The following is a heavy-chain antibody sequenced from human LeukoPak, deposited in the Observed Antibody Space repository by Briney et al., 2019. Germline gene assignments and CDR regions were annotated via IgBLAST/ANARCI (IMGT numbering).Heavy chain of an antibody. V-gene: IGHV3-23*01. Sequence: GGSLRLSCAASGFTFSSYSMNWVRQAPGKGLEWVSAISGSGGSTYYADSVKGRFTISRDNSKNTLYLQMNSLRAEDTAVYYCAKDLRAVAGRARHHYWGQGTLVTVSS. D-gene: IGHD6-19*01. CDR2: ISGSGGST. J-gene: IGHJ4*02. CDR3: AKDLRAVAGRARHHY. CDR1: GFTFSSYS.